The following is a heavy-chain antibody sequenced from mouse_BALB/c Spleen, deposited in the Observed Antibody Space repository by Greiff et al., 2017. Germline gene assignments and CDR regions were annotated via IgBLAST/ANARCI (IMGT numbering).Heavy chain of an antibody. D-gene: IGHD1-1*01. CDR3: ARSEGSSYRYFDV. CDR1: GYTFTDYA. J-gene: IGHJ1*01. Sequence: VKLLESGAELVRPGVSVKISCKGSGYTFTDYAMHWVKQSHAKSLEWIGVISTYYGDASYNQKFKGKATMTVDKSSSTAYMELARLTSEDSAIYYCARSEGSSYRYFDVWGAGTTVTVSS. CDR2: ISTYYGDA. V-gene: IGHV1S137*01.